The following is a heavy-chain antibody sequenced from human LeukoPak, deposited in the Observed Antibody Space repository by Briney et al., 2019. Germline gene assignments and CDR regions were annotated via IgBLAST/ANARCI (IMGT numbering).Heavy chain of an antibody. Sequence: GGSLRLSCAASGFTFSSYSMNWVRQAPGKGLEWVSSISSSSSYIYYADSVKGRFTISRDNAKNSLYLQMNSPRAEDTAVYYCATPPSSSWYRALGHDAFDIWGQGTMVTVSS. CDR1: GFTFSSYS. CDR2: ISSSSSYI. CDR3: ATPPSSSWYRALGHDAFDI. V-gene: IGHV3-21*01. J-gene: IGHJ3*02. D-gene: IGHD6-13*01.